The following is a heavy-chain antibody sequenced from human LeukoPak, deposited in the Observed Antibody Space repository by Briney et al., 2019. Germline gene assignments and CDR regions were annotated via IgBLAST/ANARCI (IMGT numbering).Heavy chain of an antibody. CDR1: GFTFSSYA. Sequence: GGSLRLSCAASGFTFSSYAMHWVRQAPGKGLEYVSAISSNGGSTYYANSVEGRFTISRDNSKNTLYLQMGSLRAEDMAVYYCARESRDTVTSSYWYFDLWGRGTLVTVSS. V-gene: IGHV3-64*01. D-gene: IGHD4-17*01. CDR3: ARESRDTVTSSYWYFDL. J-gene: IGHJ2*01. CDR2: ISSNGGST.